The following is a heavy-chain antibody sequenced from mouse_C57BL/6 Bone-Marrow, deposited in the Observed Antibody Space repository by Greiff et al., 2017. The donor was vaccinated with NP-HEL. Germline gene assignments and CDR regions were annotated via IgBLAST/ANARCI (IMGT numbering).Heavy chain of an antibody. Sequence: QVQLKESGPGLVQPSQSLSITCTVSGFSLTSYGVHWVRQSPGKGLEWLGVIWSGGSTDYNAAFISRLSISKDNSTSQVFFKMNSLQADDTAIYYCARKRKGYYYGSSYDAMDYWGQGTSVTVSS. J-gene: IGHJ4*01. CDR1: GFSLTSYG. V-gene: IGHV2-2*01. CDR3: ARKRKGYYYGSSYDAMDY. CDR2: IWSGGST. D-gene: IGHD1-1*01.